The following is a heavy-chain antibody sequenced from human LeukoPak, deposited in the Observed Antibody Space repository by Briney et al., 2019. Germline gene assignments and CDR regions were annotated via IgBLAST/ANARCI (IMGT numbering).Heavy chain of an antibody. CDR1: GYTFTGYY. J-gene: IGHJ3*02. CDR3: ARGGHSSGYYYGAWEAFDI. Sequence: ASVKVSCKASGYTFTGYYMHWVRQAPGQGLEWMGWINPNSGGTNYAQKFQGRVTMTRDTSISTAYTELSRLRSDDTAVYYCARGGHSSGYYYGAWEAFDIWGQGTMVTVSS. D-gene: IGHD3-22*01. V-gene: IGHV1-2*02. CDR2: INPNSGGT.